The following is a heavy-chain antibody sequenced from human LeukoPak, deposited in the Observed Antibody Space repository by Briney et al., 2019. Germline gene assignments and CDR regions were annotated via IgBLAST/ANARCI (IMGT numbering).Heavy chain of an antibody. Sequence: GASVKVSCKASGYTFSSYDVNWVRQAAGQGLEWIGWMRPNNGNTGYAQKFQDRVTMTRDTSINTAYMELRSLTSEDTAVYYCARGPSESTSSDYWGQGTLVTISS. V-gene: IGHV1-8*01. CDR3: ARGPSESTSSDY. D-gene: IGHD2-2*01. J-gene: IGHJ4*02. CDR1: GYTFSSYD. CDR2: MRPNNGNT.